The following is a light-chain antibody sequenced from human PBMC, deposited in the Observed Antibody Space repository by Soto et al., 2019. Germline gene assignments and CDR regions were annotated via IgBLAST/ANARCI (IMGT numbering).Light chain of an antibody. CDR3: CSYAGSPRYV. CDR2: DVS. CDR1: SSDVGGYNY. V-gene: IGLV2-11*01. J-gene: IGLJ1*01. Sequence: QSALTQPRSVSGSPGQSVTISCTGTSSDVGGYNYVSWYQQHPGKAPKVMIDDVSERPSGVTDRFSGSKSVNTASLTISWLQAEDEADYYCCSYAGSPRYVFGTGTKLTVL.